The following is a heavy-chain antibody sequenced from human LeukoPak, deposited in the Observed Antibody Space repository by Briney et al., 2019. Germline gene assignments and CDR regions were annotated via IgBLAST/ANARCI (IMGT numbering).Heavy chain of an antibody. J-gene: IGHJ6*02. CDR1: GGSVSSRTYY. V-gene: IGHV4-61*01. CDR3: ARDRKEEYQYYGMDV. Sequence: SETLSLTCSVSGGSVSSRTYYWSWIRQPTEKGLEWIGYIYYSGSTNYNPSLKSRVTISVDTSKNQFSLRLRSVTAADTAVYYCARDRKEEYQYYGMDVWGQGTTVTVSS. D-gene: IGHD2-2*01. CDR2: IYYSGST.